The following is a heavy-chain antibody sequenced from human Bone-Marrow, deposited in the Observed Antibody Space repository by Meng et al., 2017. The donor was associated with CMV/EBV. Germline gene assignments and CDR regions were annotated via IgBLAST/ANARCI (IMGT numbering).Heavy chain of an antibody. CDR3: AKDLVRYSSSWHGGIDY. CDR2: INHSGST. Sequence: GSLRLSCAVYGGSFSDYYWSWIRQPPGKGLEWIGEINHSGSTNYNPSLKSRVTISADTSKNQFSLKLSSVTAADTAVYYCAKDLVRYSSSWHGGIDYWGQGTLVTVSS. CDR1: GGSFSDYY. J-gene: IGHJ4*02. V-gene: IGHV4-34*01. D-gene: IGHD6-13*01.